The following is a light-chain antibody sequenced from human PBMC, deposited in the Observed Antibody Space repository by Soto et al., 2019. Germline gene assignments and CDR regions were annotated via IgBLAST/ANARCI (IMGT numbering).Light chain of an antibody. CDR1: QSISSN. CDR3: QQYNNWPPWT. V-gene: IGKV3-15*01. Sequence: EVVMTQSPATLSVSPGGSATLSCRASQSISSNKLAWYQQKPGQAPRLLLFGVSNRATGIPARFSGSGSGTDFSLTISSLQSEDFAVYYCQQYNNWPPWTFGQGTKVDIK. CDR2: GVS. J-gene: IGKJ1*01.